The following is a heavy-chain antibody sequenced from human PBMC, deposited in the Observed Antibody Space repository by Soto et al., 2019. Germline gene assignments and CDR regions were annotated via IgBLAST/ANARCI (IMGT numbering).Heavy chain of an antibody. J-gene: IGHJ4*02. V-gene: IGHV1-18*01. CDR3: XXXXXXXXXXDY. CDR2: ISAYNGNT. Sequence: QVQLVQSGAEVKKPGASVKVSCKASGYTFTSYGISWVRQAPGQGLEWMGWISAYNGNTNYAQKLQGRVTMTTDTSTSTAYMELRSLRXXXXXXXXXXXXXXXXXXXDYWXQGTLVTVSS. CDR1: GYTFTSYG.